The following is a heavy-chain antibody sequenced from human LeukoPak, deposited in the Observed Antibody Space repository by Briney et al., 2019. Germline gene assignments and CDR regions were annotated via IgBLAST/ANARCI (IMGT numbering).Heavy chain of an antibody. Sequence: PGGSLRLSCAASGFTFSSYAMSWVRQAPGKGLEWVSVISGSGGSTYYADSVKGRLTISRDNSKNTLYLQMNSLRAEDTAVYYCAKGNEQWLVHYWGQGTLVTVSS. CDR1: GFTFSSYA. V-gene: IGHV3-23*01. J-gene: IGHJ4*02. D-gene: IGHD6-19*01. CDR3: AKGNEQWLVHY. CDR2: ISGSGGST.